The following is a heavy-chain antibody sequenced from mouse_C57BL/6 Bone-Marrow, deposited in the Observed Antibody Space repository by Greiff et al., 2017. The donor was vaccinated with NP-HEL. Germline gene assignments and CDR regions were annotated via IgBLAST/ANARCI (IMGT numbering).Heavy chain of an antibody. CDR2: IYPSDSET. V-gene: IGHV1-61*01. CDR1: GYTFTSYW. CDR3: ARQLIYYDYDVDY. D-gene: IGHD2-4*01. J-gene: IGHJ2*01. Sequence: QVHVKQPGAELVRPGSSVKLSCKASGYTFTSYWMDWVKQRPGQGLEWIGNIYPSDSETHYNQKFKDKATLTVDKSSSTAYMQLSSLTSEDSAVYYCARQLIYYDYDVDYWGQGTTLTVSS.